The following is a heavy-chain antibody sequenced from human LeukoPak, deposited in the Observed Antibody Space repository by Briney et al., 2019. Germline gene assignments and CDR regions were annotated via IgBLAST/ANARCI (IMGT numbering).Heavy chain of an antibody. V-gene: IGHV3-48*01. CDR2: ISSSSTI. CDR3: ARAHPGDYSDFQFDY. J-gene: IGHJ4*02. D-gene: IGHD4-11*01. CDR1: GFTFSSYS. Sequence: GGSLRLSCAASGFTFSSYSMNWVRQAPGKGLEWVSYISSSSTIYYADSVKGRFTISRDNAKNSLYLQMNSLRAEDTAVYYCARAHPGDYSDFQFDYWGQGTLVTVSS.